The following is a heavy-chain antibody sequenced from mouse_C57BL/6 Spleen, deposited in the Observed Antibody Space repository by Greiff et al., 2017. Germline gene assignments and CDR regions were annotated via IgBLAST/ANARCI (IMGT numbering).Heavy chain of an antibody. CDR1: GYTFTDYY. Sequence: VQLQQSGPELVKPGASVKISCKASGYTFTDYYMNWVKQSPGKSLEWIGDINPNNGGTSYNQKFKGKATLTVDKSSSTAYMELRSLTSEDSAVYYCARGGYVGDYWGQGTTLTVSS. D-gene: IGHD2-14*01. J-gene: IGHJ2*01. CDR3: ARGGYVGDY. V-gene: IGHV1-26*01. CDR2: INPNNGGT.